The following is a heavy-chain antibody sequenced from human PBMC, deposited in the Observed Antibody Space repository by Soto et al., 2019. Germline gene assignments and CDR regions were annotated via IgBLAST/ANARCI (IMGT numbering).Heavy chain of an antibody. Sequence: EVQLVESGGGLVQPGESLRLSCAASGFTFDYYWMHWVRQAPGKGLVWVSRIYSDGTSTTYADSVKGRFTISRDNAKNTLPLQMNSLRADDTAVYYVARGDRGAFDRWGQGTVVTVSS. J-gene: IGHJ3*01. V-gene: IGHV3-74*01. CDR3: ARGDRGAFDR. CDR2: IYSDGTST. D-gene: IGHD1-26*01. CDR1: GFTFDYYW.